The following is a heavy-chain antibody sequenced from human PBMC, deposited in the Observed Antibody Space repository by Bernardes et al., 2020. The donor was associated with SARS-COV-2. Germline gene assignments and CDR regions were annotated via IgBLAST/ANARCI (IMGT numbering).Heavy chain of an antibody. V-gene: IGHV3-13*01. Sequence: GTMRQACAASVFTFSNYGMQWVRPAGGKGLEWVSTIGVPGDTYYPHSVKGRFTISRDNAKNSLFLQMSSLTAGDTAVYYCVIRTTSFDFWGQGTLVTVSS. J-gene: IGHJ4*02. CDR3: VIRTTSFDF. D-gene: IGHD2-21*01. CDR2: IGVPGDT. CDR1: VFTFSNYG.